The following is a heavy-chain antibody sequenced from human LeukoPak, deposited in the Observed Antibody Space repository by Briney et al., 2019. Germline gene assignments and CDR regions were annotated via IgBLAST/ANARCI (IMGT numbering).Heavy chain of an antibody. CDR3: ANDPNGDYIGAFDF. CDR1: GLTASSNY. J-gene: IGHJ3*01. V-gene: IGHV3-53*01. Sequence: GGSLRLSCAASGLTASSNYMSWVRQAPGKGLEWVSVIYIGGSTYYADSVKGRFTISRDNSKNTLYLQMNSLRAEDRAVYYCANDPNGDYIGAFDFWGQGTMVTVS. D-gene: IGHD4-17*01. CDR2: IYIGGST.